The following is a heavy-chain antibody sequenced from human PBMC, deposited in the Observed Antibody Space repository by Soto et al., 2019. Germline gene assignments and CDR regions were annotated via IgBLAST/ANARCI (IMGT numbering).Heavy chain of an antibody. J-gene: IGHJ5*02. V-gene: IGHV1-18*01. Sequence: ASVKVSCKASGYTFTSYGISWVRQAPGQGLEWMGWISAYNGNTNYAQKLQGRVTMTTDTSTSTAYMELRSLRSDDTAVYYCARQGLISSSWYSWFDPWGQGTLVTVSS. CDR2: ISAYNGNT. D-gene: IGHD6-19*01. CDR1: GYTFTSYG. CDR3: ARQGLISSSWYSWFDP.